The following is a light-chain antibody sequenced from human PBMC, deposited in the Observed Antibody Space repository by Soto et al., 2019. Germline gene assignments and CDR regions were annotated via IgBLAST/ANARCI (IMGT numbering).Light chain of an antibody. CDR3: CSYTSSSTLVV. Sequence: QSALTQPASVSGSPGQSITISCTGTSSDVGGYNYVSWYQQHPGKAPKLMIYEVSNRPSGVSNRFSGSKSGNTASLTISGLQAEDETDYYCCSYTSSSTLVVVGGGTKVTVL. V-gene: IGLV2-14*01. CDR1: SSDVGGYNY. J-gene: IGLJ3*02. CDR2: EVS.